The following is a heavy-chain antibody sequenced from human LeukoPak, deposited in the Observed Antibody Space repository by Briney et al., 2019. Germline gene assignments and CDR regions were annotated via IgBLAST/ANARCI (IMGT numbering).Heavy chain of an antibody. CDR3: TRAGMEEYYYGSGSYYP. J-gene: IGHJ5*02. D-gene: IGHD3-10*01. V-gene: IGHV3-49*04. Sequence: GGSLRLSCTAPGFTFGDYAMSWVRQAPGKGLEWVGFIRSKAYGGTTEYAASVKGRFTISRDDSKSIAYLQMNSLKTEDTAVYYCTRAGMEEYYYGSGSYYPWGQGTLVTVSS. CDR1: GFTFGDYA. CDR2: IRSKAYGGTT.